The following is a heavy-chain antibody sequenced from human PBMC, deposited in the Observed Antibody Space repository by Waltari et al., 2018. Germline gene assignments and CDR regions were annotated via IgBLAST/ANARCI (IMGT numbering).Heavy chain of an antibody. CDR2: IYYSGST. Sequence: QLQLQESGPGLVKPSETLSLTCTVPGGSISSSSYYWGGIRQPPGKGLEWIGSIYYSGSTYYNPSLKSRVTISVDTSKNQFSLKLSSVTAADTAVYYCARRITMVRGVIIKKDAFDIWGQGTMVTVSS. D-gene: IGHD3-10*01. J-gene: IGHJ3*02. V-gene: IGHV4-39*01. CDR3: ARRITMVRGVIIKKDAFDI. CDR1: GGSISSSSYY.